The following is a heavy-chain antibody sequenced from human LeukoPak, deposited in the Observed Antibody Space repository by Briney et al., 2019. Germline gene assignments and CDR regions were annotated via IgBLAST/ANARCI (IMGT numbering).Heavy chain of an antibody. V-gene: IGHV4-4*07. CDR3: ASRLDHDYYYYYMDV. Sequence: SETLSLTCTDSVGSLSSYYRSGVRQPAGKGLEWIGRIYTSGSTNYNPSLKSRVTMSVDTSKNQFSLKLSSVTAADTAVYYCASRLDHDYYYYYMDVWGKGTTVTVSS. CDR2: IYTSGST. CDR1: VGSLSSYY. D-gene: IGHD6-19*01. J-gene: IGHJ6*03.